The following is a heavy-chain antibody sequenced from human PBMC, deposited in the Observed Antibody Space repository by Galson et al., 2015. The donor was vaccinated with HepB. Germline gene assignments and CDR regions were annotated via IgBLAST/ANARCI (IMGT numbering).Heavy chain of an antibody. CDR1: GFIFSLYG. J-gene: IGHJ4*02. CDR3: AMRRGAGSNYFDS. Sequence: SLRLSCAASGFIFSLYGMHWVRQAPGKGLEWVAVISNDGSNQYYAKSVKGRFSISRDNSKNTVYLQMNSLRTEDTAVFYCAMRRGAGSNYFDSWGQGALVIVSS. CDR2: ISNDGSNQ. V-gene: IGHV3-30*03. D-gene: IGHD3-10*01.